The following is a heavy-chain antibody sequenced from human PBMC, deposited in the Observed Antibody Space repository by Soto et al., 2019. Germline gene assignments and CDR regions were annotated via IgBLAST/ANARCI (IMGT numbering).Heavy chain of an antibody. D-gene: IGHD2-2*02. CDR3: ARLYRGYCSSTSCYTDYYYGMDV. V-gene: IGHV4-59*01. CDR1: GGSISSYY. CDR2: IYYSGGT. J-gene: IGHJ6*02. Sequence: SETLSLTCTVSGGSISSYYWSWIRQPPGKGLEWIGYIYYSGGTNYNPSLKSRVTISVDTSKNQFSLKLSSVTAADTAVYYCARLYRGYCSSTSCYTDYYYGMDVWGQGTTVTVSS.